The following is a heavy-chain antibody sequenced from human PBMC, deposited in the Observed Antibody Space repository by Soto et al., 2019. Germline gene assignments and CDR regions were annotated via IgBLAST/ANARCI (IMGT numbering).Heavy chain of an antibody. D-gene: IGHD7-27*01. CDR2: INTGNGDT. Sequence: QVHLVQSGPEVKQHGASVRISGEASGYSFTRFEMHRVRQAPGQRLEWMGWINTGNGDTKYSQKFQGRVTFTRDTSASTAYLDLDGLTSDDTSFYFCARGLTRLDYWGQGTLVTVSS. J-gene: IGHJ4*02. CDR3: ARGLTRLDY. CDR1: GYSFTRFE. V-gene: IGHV1-3*04.